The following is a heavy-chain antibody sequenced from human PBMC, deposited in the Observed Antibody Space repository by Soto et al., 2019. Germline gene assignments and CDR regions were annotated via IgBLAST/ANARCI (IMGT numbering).Heavy chain of an antibody. CDR2: IYYRGIT. V-gene: IGHV4-31*03. D-gene: IGHD3-16*02. Sequence: QVQLQESGPRLVGPSQTLSLTCTVSGGSISSGTYYWSWIRQLPGKGLEWIGYIYYRGITYYNPSLKSRVSMSIDTSRNQFSLKVYSVPAADTAVYSCARFFGDDYVWENYRYRYFDHWGPGTLVTVSS. J-gene: IGHJ4*02. CDR3: ARFFGDDYVWENYRYRYFDH. CDR1: GGSISSGTYY.